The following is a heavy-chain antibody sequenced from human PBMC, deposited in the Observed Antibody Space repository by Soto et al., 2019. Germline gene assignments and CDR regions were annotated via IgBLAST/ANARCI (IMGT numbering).Heavy chain of an antibody. J-gene: IGHJ6*02. CDR2: ISKSGSII. CDR1: GLTFSSYE. D-gene: IGHD3-3*01. Sequence: LGESLKISCAASGLTFSSYEMHWVRQAPGKGLEWVSYISKSGSIIYYTDSVKGRFTISRDNAKNLLYLEMNSLRAEDSAVYFCASVMLRFSYGIDVWGQGTTVTVSS. CDR3: ASVMLRFSYGIDV. V-gene: IGHV3-48*03.